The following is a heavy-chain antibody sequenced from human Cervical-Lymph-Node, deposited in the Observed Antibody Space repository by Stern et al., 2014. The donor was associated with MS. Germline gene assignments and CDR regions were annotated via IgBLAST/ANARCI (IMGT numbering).Heavy chain of an antibody. Sequence: VQLEESGAEVKKPGASVKVSCKASGYTFTNFDINWVRQTPGHGLEYVGWMNPDNGETGYAQKFQDRVTMTRNIALSTAYLEVKSLTYEDAGVYFCANGSRWDAMDVWGQGTAVTVSS. J-gene: IGHJ6*02. CDR2: MNPDNGET. D-gene: IGHD6-13*01. CDR3: ANGSRWDAMDV. V-gene: IGHV1-8*01. CDR1: GYTFTNFD.